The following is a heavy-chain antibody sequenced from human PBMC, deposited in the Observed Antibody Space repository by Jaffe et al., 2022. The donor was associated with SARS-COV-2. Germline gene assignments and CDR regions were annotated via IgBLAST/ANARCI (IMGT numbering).Heavy chain of an antibody. CDR2: INPNSGGT. D-gene: IGHD3-3*01. CDR1: GYTFTGYY. V-gene: IGHV1-2*02. Sequence: QVQLVQSGAEVKKPGASVKVSCKASGYTFTGYYMHWVRQAPGQGLEWMGWINPNSGGTNYAQKFQGRVTMTRDTSISTAYMELSRLRSDDTAVYYCARAPNTIFGVVSPEYYFDYWGQGTLVTVSS. J-gene: IGHJ4*02. CDR3: ARAPNTIFGVVSPEYYFDY.